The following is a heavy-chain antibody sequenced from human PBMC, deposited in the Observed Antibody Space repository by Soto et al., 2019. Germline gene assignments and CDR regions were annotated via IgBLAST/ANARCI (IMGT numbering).Heavy chain of an antibody. V-gene: IGHV4-31*03. CDR1: GGSITTGGSY. CDR2: IYHSGNT. D-gene: IGHD2-2*02. CDR3: ARARFQVLYGKPYFDS. J-gene: IGHJ4*02. Sequence: KTSETRSLTCTVSGGSITTGGSYWSWIRQHPGKGLEWIGNIYHSGNTYYNPSLKSRLTISVDTSKNHFSLMVDSVTAADTAVYYCARARFQVLYGKPYFDSWGQGTLVTVSS.